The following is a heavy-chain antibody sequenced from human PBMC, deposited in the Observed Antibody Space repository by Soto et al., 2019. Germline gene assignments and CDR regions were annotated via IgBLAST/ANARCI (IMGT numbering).Heavy chain of an antibody. CDR2: IYYSGST. Sequence: SETLSLTCTVSGGSISSGDYYWSWIHQPPGKGLEWIGYIYYSGSTYYNPSLKSRVTISVDTSKNQFSLKLSSVTAADTAVYYCARGPQYYYDSSGYSAIFDYWGQGTLVTAPQ. CDR1: GGSISSGDYY. J-gene: IGHJ4*02. CDR3: ARGPQYYYDSSGYSAIFDY. D-gene: IGHD3-22*01. V-gene: IGHV4-30-4*01.